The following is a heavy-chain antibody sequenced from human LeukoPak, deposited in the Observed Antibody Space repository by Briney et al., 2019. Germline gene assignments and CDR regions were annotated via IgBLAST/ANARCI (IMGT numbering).Heavy chain of an antibody. V-gene: IGHV1-2*02. CDR3: AGRGEPGYYYYMDV. J-gene: IGHJ6*03. CDR1: GYTFTGYY. D-gene: IGHD2-21*01. Sequence: ASVKVSCKASGYTFTGYYMHWVRQAPGQGLEWMGWINPNSGGTNYAQKFQGRVTMTRDTSISTAYMELSRLRSDDTAVYYCAGRGEPGYYYYMDVWGKGTTVTVSS. CDR2: INPNSGGT.